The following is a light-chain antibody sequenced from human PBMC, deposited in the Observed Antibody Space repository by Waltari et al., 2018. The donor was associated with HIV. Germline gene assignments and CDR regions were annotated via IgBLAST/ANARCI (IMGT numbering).Light chain of an antibody. CDR3: SSYTSDSTYV. Sequence: SALTQPASVSGSPGQSITISCTGTSSDVGGYNYVSWYQQHPGKAPKLMIFHVSNRPSGVSTRFSGSKSGNTASLTISALQAEDEADYYCSSYTSDSTYVFGTGTQVTLL. CDR2: HVS. J-gene: IGLJ1*01. V-gene: IGLV2-14*03. CDR1: SSDVGGYNY.